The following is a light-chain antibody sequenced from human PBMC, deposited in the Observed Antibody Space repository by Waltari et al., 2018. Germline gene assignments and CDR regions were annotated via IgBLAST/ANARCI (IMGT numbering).Light chain of an antibody. V-gene: IGLV3-25*03. CDR3: QSIDVDALT. CDR2: KDT. Sequence: SFELTQPPSVSVSPGQTATITCSGDLIPTQYVYWYQQKPRPAPLLLIYKDTERPPGIPERFSGSTSGTGTTVTLTIGGVQAEDEADYYCQSIDVDALTFGGGTKLTVL. CDR1: LIPTQY. J-gene: IGLJ2*01.